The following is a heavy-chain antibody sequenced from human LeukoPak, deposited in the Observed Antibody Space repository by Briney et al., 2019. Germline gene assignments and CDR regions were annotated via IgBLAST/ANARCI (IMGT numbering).Heavy chain of an antibody. CDR2: INQDGSEK. Sequence: GGSLRLSCAASKFTFSVYWMSWIRQAPGKGLEWVANINQDGSEKYYVDSVKGRFSISRDNAKNSLFLQMNSLRDEDTAVYFCARSHRSFASGSGDYWGQGTLVTVSS. CDR3: ARSHRSFASGSGDY. D-gene: IGHD3-10*01. J-gene: IGHJ4*02. V-gene: IGHV3-7*05. CDR1: KFTFSVYW.